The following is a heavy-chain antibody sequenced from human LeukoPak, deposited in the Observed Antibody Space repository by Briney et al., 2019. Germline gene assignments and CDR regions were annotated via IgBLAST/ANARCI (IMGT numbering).Heavy chain of an antibody. Sequence: GGSLRLSCAASGFTFNTYVMSWVRQAPGKGLEWVSTISGSGGRSYYADSLKGRFTISRDNSKNTLYLQMNSLRAEDTALYYCAKGLERESRLDSWGQGTLVTVSS. D-gene: IGHD1-1*01. CDR2: ISGSGGRS. J-gene: IGHJ4*02. CDR3: AKGLERESRLDS. V-gene: IGHV3-23*01. CDR1: GFTFNTYV.